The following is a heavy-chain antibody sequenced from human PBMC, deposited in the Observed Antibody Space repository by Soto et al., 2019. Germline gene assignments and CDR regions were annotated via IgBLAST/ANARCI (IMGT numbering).Heavy chain of an antibody. Sequence: GGSVRLSCAASGFTFSSYAMNWVRQAPGKGLEWVAGISGGGGSTYYADSVKGRFTISRDTSKNTVYLQLNSLRAEDTAVYYCAKGFIVVVTVLRPDDAFDIWGQGTMVTVSS. CDR2: ISGGGGST. J-gene: IGHJ3*02. CDR3: AKGFIVVVTVLRPDDAFDI. D-gene: IGHD2-21*02. V-gene: IGHV3-23*01. CDR1: GFTFSSYA.